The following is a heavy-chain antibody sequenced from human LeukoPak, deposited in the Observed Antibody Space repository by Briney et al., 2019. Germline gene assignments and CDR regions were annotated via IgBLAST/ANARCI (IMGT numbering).Heavy chain of an antibody. CDR3: AKDTGGNGAYFYAMDV. D-gene: IGHD4-23*01. CDR2: INWNSDTK. Sequence: GGSLRLSCVGSGFAFHNYAMHWVRRPPGKGLEWVSAINWNSDTKAYADSVKGRFTISRDRARNSLYLQMDSLRPEDTALYYCAKDTGGNGAYFYAMDVWGQGTSVTVSS. J-gene: IGHJ6*02. CDR1: GFAFHNYA. V-gene: IGHV3-9*01.